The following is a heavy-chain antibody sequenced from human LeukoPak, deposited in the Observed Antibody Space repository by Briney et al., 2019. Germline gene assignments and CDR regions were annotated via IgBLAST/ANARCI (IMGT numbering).Heavy chain of an antibody. CDR3: ARDIVVVVAATGQYYYYGMDV. CDR2: T. V-gene: IGHV1-46*01. J-gene: IGHJ6*02. Sequence: TSYAQKFQGRVTMTRDTSTSTVYMELSSLRSEDTAVYYCARDIVVVVAATGQYYYYGMDVWGQGTTVTVSS. D-gene: IGHD2-15*01.